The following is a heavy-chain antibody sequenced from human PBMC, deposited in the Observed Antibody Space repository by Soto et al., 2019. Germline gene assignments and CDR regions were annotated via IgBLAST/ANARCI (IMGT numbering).Heavy chain of an antibody. CDR2: VRSKTYDGAA. V-gene: IGHV3-49*04. CDR3: TRDGDFYGFDV. CDR1: GFTSDDFA. J-gene: IGHJ6*02. Sequence: GGSLRLSCTFSGFTSDDFALTWVRKAPGKGLEWLGLVRSKTYDGAAEYAASVKGRFTISRDESTSTAFLQMNRLKTEDTAVYYCTRDGDFYGFDVWGQGTTVTVSS. D-gene: IGHD3-3*01.